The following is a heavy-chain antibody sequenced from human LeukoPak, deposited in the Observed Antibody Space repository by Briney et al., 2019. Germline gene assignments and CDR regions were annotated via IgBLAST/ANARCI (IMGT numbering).Heavy chain of an antibody. CDR1: GDSISRYY. D-gene: IGHD4/OR15-4a*01. CDR2: IYYSGTT. Sequence: SETLSLTCTVSGDSISRYYWSWIRQPPGKGLEWIGYIYYSGTTDYSPSLRSCVTMSLDTSKNQFSLKLSSVTTADTAVYYCARMGAIAGASANPDYWGQGTLVSVSS. J-gene: IGHJ4*02. CDR3: ARMGAIAGASANPDY. V-gene: IGHV4-59*01.